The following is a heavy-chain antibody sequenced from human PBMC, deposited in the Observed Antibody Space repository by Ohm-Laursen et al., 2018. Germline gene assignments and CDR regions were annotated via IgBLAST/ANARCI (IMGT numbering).Heavy chain of an antibody. Sequence: SLRLSCAASGFTFSDYYMRWIRQAPGKGLEWVSVIYSAGNTYYADSVKGRFTISRDSSKNTLYLQMNSLRAEDTAVYYCARDSGIQLWLVSWGQGTLVTVSS. CDR2: IYSAGNT. V-gene: IGHV3-53*01. CDR1: GFTFSDYY. D-gene: IGHD5-18*01. CDR3: ARDSGIQLWLVS. J-gene: IGHJ5*01.